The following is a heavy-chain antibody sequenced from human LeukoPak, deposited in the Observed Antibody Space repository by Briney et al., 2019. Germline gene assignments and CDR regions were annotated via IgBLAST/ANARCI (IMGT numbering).Heavy chain of an antibody. D-gene: IGHD6-6*01. V-gene: IGHV3-48*03. CDR1: GFIFSTYE. CDR2: ISYNGRSI. J-gene: IGHJ6*03. CDR3: ARALVNYYYYMDV. Sequence: GGSLRLSCAASGFIFSTYEMNWVRQAPGKGLEWLSYISYNGRSIYYADSVKGRFTISRDNAKNSLYLQMNSLRAEDTAVYYCARALVNYYYYMDVWGKGTTVTISS.